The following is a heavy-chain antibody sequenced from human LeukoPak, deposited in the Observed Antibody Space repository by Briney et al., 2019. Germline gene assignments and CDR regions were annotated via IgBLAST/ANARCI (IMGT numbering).Heavy chain of an antibody. J-gene: IGHJ4*02. CDR1: GGTFSSYA. V-gene: IGHV1-69*04. D-gene: IGHD3-22*01. Sequence: SVKVSCKASGGTFSSYAISWVRQAPGQGLEWMGRIIPILGIANCAQKFQGRVTITADKSTSTAYVELSSPRSEDTAVYYCARWGNYYDSSGYYPDYWGQGTLVTVSS. CDR2: IIPILGIA. CDR3: ARWGNYYDSSGYYPDY.